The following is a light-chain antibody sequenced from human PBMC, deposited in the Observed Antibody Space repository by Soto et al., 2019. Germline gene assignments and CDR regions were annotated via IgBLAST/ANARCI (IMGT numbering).Light chain of an antibody. Sequence: QSVLTQPPSVSGAPGQRVTISCTGSSSNIGAGYDVHWYQQLPGTAPKLLIYGPSNRPSGVPDRFSGSKSGTSASLAITGLQAEDEADYYCQSYDSRLSGYVFGTGTKVTV. CDR1: SSNIGAGYD. J-gene: IGLJ1*01. CDR3: QSYDSRLSGYV. V-gene: IGLV1-40*01. CDR2: GPS.